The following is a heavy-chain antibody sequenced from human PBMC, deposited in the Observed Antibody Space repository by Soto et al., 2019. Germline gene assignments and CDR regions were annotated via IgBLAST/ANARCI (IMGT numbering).Heavy chain of an antibody. V-gene: IGHV4-59*01. CDR2: IYYSGST. J-gene: IGHJ5*02. CDR3: ARDGYSGSYLGNWFDP. CDR1: GGSISSYY. Sequence: ASETLSLTCTVSGGSISSYYWSWIRQPPGKGLEWIGYIYYSGSTNYNPSLKSRVTISVDTSKNQFSLKLSSVTAADTAVYYCARDGYSGSYLGNWFDPWGQGTLVTVSS. D-gene: IGHD1-26*01.